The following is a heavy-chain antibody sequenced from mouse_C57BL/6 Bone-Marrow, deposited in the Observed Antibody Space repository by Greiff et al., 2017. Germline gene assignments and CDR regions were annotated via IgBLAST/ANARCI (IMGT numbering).Heavy chain of an antibody. CDR3: AETTAYFDV. CDR1: GYTFTDYY. J-gene: IGHJ1*03. CDR2: INPNNGGT. V-gene: IGHV1-26*01. Sequence: VQLQQSGPELVKPGASVKISCKASGYTFTDYYMNWVKQSHGKSLEWIGDINPNNGGTSYNQKFKGKATLNVDKSSSTAYMELRSLTSEDSAVYYCAETTAYFDVWGTGTTVTVSS. D-gene: IGHD1-2*01.